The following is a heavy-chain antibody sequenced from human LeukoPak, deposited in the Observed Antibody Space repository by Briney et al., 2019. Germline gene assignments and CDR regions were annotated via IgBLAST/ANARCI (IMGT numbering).Heavy chain of an antibody. CDR1: GGSISSNS. Sequence: PSETLSLTCTVSGGSISSNSWGWLRQPPGKGLEWIGYIYYSGNTNYNPSLRSRVTISVDTSKNQFSLKLSSVTAADTAVYYCARHYDSQRGPDYWGQGTLVTVSS. CDR2: IYYSGNT. J-gene: IGHJ4*02. D-gene: IGHD3-16*01. V-gene: IGHV4-59*08. CDR3: ARHYDSQRGPDY.